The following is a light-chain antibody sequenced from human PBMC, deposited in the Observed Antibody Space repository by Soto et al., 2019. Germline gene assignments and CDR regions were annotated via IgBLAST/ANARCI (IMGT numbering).Light chain of an antibody. J-gene: IGKJ4*01. CDR1: QSVSSY. V-gene: IGKV3-11*01. CDR3: QQRSNLPPLT. Sequence: EIVLTQSPATLSLSPGERATLYCRASQSVSSYLAWYQQKPGQAPRLLIYDASNRATGIPARFSGSWSGTDFSLTISSLLPEDFAVYYCQQRSNLPPLTFGGGTNVEIK. CDR2: DAS.